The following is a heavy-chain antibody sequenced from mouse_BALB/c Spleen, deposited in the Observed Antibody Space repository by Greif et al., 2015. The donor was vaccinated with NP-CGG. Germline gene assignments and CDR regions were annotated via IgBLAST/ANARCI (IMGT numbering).Heavy chain of an antibody. CDR2: VRLKSDNYAT. V-gene: IGHV6-6*02. CDR3: TRDGYFAY. CDR1: GFTFSSYW. J-gene: IGHJ3*01. D-gene: IGHD2-3*01. Sequence: EVKVVESGGGLVQPGGSMKLSCVASGFTFSSYWMSWVRQSPGKGLEWVAEVRLKSDNYATHYAESVKGKFTISRDDSKSRLYLQMNSLRAEDTGIYYCTRDGYFAYWGQGTLVTVSA.